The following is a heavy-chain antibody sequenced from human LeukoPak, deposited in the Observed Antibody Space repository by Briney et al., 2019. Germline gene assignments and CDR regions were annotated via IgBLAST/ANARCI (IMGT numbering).Heavy chain of an antibody. D-gene: IGHD2-15*01. V-gene: IGHV3-64*01. CDR2: ISSNGGST. J-gene: IGHJ4*02. CDR3: ASWGGYCSGGSCYPDY. Sequence: GGSLRLSCAASGFTFSSYAMHWVRQAPGKGLEYVSAISSNGGSTYYANSVKGRFTISRDNSKNTLYLQMGSLRAEDMAVYYCASWGGYCSGGSCYPDYWGQGTLVTFYS. CDR1: GFTFSSYA.